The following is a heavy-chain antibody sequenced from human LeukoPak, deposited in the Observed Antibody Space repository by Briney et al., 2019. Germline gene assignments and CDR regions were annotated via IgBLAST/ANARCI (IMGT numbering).Heavy chain of an antibody. D-gene: IGHD3-10*02. V-gene: IGHV3-48*03. CDR1: GFTFSSYE. J-gene: IGHJ6*04. CDR3: AELGITMIGGV. CDR2: ISSGSTI. Sequence: QAGGSLRLSCAASGFTFSSYEMNWVRQAPGKGLEWVSYISSGSTIYYADSVKGRFPISRDNAKNSLYLQMNSLRAEDTAVYYCAELGITMIGGVWGKGTTVTISS.